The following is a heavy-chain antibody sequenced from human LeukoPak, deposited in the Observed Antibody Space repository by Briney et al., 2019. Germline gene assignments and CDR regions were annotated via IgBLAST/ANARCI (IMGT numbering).Heavy chain of an antibody. CDR3: AKDLSGSWPHRPYDY. D-gene: IGHD6-13*01. J-gene: IGHJ4*02. Sequence: ISGSGGSTYYAHSVKGRFTISRDNSKNTLYLQMNSLRAEDTAVYYCAKDLSGSWPHRPYDYWGQGTLVTVSS. V-gene: IGHV3-23*01. CDR2: ISGSGGST.